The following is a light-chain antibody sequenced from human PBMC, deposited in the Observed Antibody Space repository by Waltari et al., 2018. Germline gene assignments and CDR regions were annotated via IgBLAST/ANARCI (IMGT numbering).Light chain of an antibody. Sequence: DMQLTQSPSSLAASVGDRVTTTCPASQPITNYLNWYQQKPGKAPELLIYDASKLQTGVPSRFSGSQSGTEFTFTIGSLQPEDVATYYCQRYDNLPVFAFGPGTKVNVK. J-gene: IGKJ3*01. CDR2: DAS. V-gene: IGKV1-33*01. CDR1: QPITNY. CDR3: QRYDNLPVFA.